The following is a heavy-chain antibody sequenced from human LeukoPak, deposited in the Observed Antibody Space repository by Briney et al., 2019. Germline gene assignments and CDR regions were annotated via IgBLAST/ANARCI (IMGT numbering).Heavy chain of an antibody. CDR1: GYTFTDYF. CDR2: LNPNSGGT. V-gene: IGHV1-2*02. J-gene: IGHJ4*02. CDR3: VRPPIYYDRSGHY. D-gene: IGHD3-22*01. Sequence: ASVKVSCKASGYTFTDYFIHWVRQAPGQGLEWMGWLNPNSGGTNYAQKFQGRVTMTSDTSFTTAYMQLSGLRSDDTAMYYCVRPPIYYDRSGHYWGLGTLVTVSS.